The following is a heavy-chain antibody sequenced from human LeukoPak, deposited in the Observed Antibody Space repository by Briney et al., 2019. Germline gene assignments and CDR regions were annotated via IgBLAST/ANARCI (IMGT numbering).Heavy chain of an antibody. CDR1: GGSISSSNW. J-gene: IGHJ3*02. D-gene: IGHD5-24*01. V-gene: IGHV4-4*02. CDR3: ASSRAGEMATIKGAYDAFDI. Sequence: SETLSLTCAVSGGSISSSNWWSWVGRPPGKGLEGIGETYHSGSTNDNPSLKSRVTISVDKSKNQFSLKLSSVTAADTAVYYCASSRAGEMATIKGAYDAFDIWGQGTMVTVSS. CDR2: TYHSGST.